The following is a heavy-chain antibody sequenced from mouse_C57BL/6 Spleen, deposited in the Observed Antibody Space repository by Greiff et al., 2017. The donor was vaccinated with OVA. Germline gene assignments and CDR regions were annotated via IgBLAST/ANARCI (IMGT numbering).Heavy chain of an antibody. CDR3: TGGGNYD. D-gene: IGHD2-1*01. J-gene: IGHJ3*01. CDR1: GYTFTDYE. CDR2: IDPETGGT. V-gene: IGHV1-15*01. Sequence: VQLQQSGAELVRPGASVPLSCKASGYTFTDYEMHWVKQTPVHGLEWIGAIDPETGGTAYNQKFKGKAILTADKSSSTAYMELRSLTSEDSAVYYCTGGGNYDWGQGTLVTVSA.